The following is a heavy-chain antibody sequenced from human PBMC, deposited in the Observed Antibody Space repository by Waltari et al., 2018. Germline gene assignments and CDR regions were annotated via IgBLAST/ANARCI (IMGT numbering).Heavy chain of an antibody. CDR2: VDSRART. Sequence: QVQLQESGPGLVKPSQTLSLTCTVSGDSISNGSSHWSWIRQPAGKGLAWIGRVDSRARTNYNPSLKSRVAMSVDTSMNQFSLRLNYVTAADTAVYHCARSPLKPGTSGDYYYYYMDVWSKGTTVTVSS. V-gene: IGHV4-61*02. J-gene: IGHJ6*03. CDR1: GDSISNGSSH. CDR3: ARSPLKPGTSGDYYYYYMDV. D-gene: IGHD1-7*01.